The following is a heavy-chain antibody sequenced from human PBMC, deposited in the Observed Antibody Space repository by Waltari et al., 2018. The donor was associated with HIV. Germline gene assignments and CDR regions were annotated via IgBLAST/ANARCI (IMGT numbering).Heavy chain of an antibody. Sequence: QVQLQESGPGLVKPSETLSLICTVSHGSIRSYYWSWIRQPPGTGLEWIGHIYYSGTTNYNPSLKSRVTISVDTSKNQFSLRLTSVTAADTAVYYCVRGRQYISSSYFDPWGQGTLVTVSS. V-gene: IGHV4-59*01. D-gene: IGHD6-19*01. CDR3: VRGRQYISSSYFDP. J-gene: IGHJ5*02. CDR1: HGSIRSYY. CDR2: IYYSGTT.